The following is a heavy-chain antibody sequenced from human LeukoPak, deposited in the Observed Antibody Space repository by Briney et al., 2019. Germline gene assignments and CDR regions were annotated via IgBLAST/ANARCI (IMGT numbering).Heavy chain of an antibody. CDR3: ARGGLVRGTINSLIAFDI. CDR2: ISAYNGNT. J-gene: IGHJ3*02. V-gene: IGHV1-18*04. Sequence: ASVKVSCKASGYTFTSYGISWVRQAPGQGLEWMGWISAYNGNTNYAQKLQGRVTMTTDTSTSTAYMELRSLRSDDTAVYYCARGGLVRGTINSLIAFDIWGQGTMVTVSS. D-gene: IGHD3-10*01. CDR1: GYTFTSYG.